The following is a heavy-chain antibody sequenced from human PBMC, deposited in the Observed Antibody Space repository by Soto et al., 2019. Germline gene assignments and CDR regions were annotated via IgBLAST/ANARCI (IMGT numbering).Heavy chain of an antibody. J-gene: IGHJ6*02. CDR3: ARSSRYGMDV. CDR2: IYYRGNT. V-gene: IGHV4-30-4*01. Sequence: QVQLQESGQGLVKPSQTLSLTCSVSGGSISSGYYYWSWIRQPPGKGLEWIWNIYYRGNTYYNPSLKSRLIISIDPSKNQFSRRVGSVTAADSAVYYCARSSRYGMDVWGQGTTVTVSS. CDR1: GGSISSGYYY.